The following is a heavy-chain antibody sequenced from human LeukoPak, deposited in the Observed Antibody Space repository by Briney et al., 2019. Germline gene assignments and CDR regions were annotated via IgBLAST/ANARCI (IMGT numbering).Heavy chain of an antibody. CDR2: ILNDGTNK. D-gene: IGHD2-2*01. CDR1: GFTFSSYG. J-gene: IGHJ4*02. V-gene: IGHV3-30*02. Sequence: GGSRRLSCAASGFTFSSYGMHWVRQAPGKGLEWVAFILNDGTNKYHADSVKGRFTVSRDNSKNTLYLQMNSLRTEDSAVYYCASRPPYCSSTSCYVDYWGQGTLVTVSS. CDR3: ASRPPYCSSTSCYVDY.